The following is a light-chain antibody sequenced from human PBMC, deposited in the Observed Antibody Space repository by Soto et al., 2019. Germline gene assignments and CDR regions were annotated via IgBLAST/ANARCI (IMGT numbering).Light chain of an antibody. Sequence: EIVLTQSPGTVSLSPGERATLSCRASQSVGSRWLAWYQQQPGQAPRVLIYGGSNRATGIPDRFSGSGSGTDFTLTSSRLEPEVFAVYYCQHYYSSRTFGQGTKVEMK. CDR2: GGS. CDR1: QSVGSRW. V-gene: IGKV3-20*01. J-gene: IGKJ1*01. CDR3: QHYYSSRT.